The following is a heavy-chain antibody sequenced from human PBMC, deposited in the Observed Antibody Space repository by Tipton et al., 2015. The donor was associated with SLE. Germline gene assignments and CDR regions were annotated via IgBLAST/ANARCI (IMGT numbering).Heavy chain of an antibody. D-gene: IGHD2-21*01. CDR3: ATTYCAGDCPPAASWVRYYYQMDV. CDR2: IYYTGST. Sequence: TLSLTCTVSEGSISSGGYYWSWIRQHPGKGLEWIGYIYYTGSTYYNPSLKSRVAISVDTSKNQFSLKLSAATAADTAVYYCATTYCAGDCPPAASWVRYYYQMDVWGKGTTVTVST. CDR1: EGSISSGGYY. V-gene: IGHV4-31*03. J-gene: IGHJ6*04.